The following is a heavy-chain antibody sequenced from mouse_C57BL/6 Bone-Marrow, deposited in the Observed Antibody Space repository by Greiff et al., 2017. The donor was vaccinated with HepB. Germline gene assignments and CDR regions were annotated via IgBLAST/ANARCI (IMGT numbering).Heavy chain of an antibody. CDR3: ARLRQDY. Sequence: EVMLVEPGGGLVKPGGSLKLSCAASGFTFSDYGMHWVRQAPEKGLEWVAYISSGSSTIYYADTVKGRFTISRDNAKNTRFLQMASLRSEDTAMYCGARLRQDYWGQGTSVTVSS. CDR1: GFTFSDYG. V-gene: IGHV5-17*01. J-gene: IGHJ4*01. CDR2: ISSGSSTI.